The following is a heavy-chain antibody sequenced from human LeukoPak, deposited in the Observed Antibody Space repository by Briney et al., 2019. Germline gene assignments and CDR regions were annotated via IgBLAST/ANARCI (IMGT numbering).Heavy chain of an antibody. D-gene: IGHD3-22*01. CDR1: RYSFTNYW. CDR3: ARPDSSGYY. V-gene: IGHV5-51*01. Sequence: GGSLKISCKASRYSFTNYWIGWVRQMPGKGLEWMGITYPGGSDTRYSPSFQGQVTISADKSISTAYLQWSSLKASDTAMYYCARPDSSGYYWGQGTLVTVSS. CDR2: TYPGGSDT. J-gene: IGHJ4*02.